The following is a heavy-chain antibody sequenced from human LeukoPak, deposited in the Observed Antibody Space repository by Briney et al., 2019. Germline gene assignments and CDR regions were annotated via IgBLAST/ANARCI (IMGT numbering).Heavy chain of an antibody. CDR2: ISGSGGST. CDR3: AKAHRGLLRRAFDY. CDR1: GFTFSSYA. J-gene: IGHJ4*02. D-gene: IGHD3-22*01. Sequence: GGSLRLSCAASGFTFSSYAMSCVRQAPGKGLEWVSAISGSGGSTYYADSVKGRFTISRDNSKNTLYLQMNSLRAEDTAVYYCAKAHRGLLRRAFDYWGQGTLVTVSS. V-gene: IGHV3-23*01.